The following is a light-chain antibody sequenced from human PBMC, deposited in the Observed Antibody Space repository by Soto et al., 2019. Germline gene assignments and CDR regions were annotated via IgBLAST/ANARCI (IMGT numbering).Light chain of an antibody. V-gene: IGLV1-51*01. CDR2: DSN. CDR3: GTWDSSLSAVV. Sequence: QSVLTQPPSVSPAPGQKVTISCSGSSSNIGNNYVSWYQQLPGTAPKLLIYDSNKRPSGIPDRFSGSKSGTSATLGITGLQTGDEADYYCGTWDSSLSAVVFGGGTKLTVL. J-gene: IGLJ2*01. CDR1: SSNIGNNY.